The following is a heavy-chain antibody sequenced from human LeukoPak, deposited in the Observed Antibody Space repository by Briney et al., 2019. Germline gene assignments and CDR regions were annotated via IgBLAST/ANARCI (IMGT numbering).Heavy chain of an antibody. CDR2: ISGSGGST. D-gene: IGHD6-13*01. CDR1: GFTFSSYG. CDR3: AKDATAVVGTVYMDV. Sequence: GGSLRLSCAASGFTFSSYGMSWVRQAPGKGLEWVSAISGSGGSTYYADSVKGRFTISRDNAKNSLYLQMNSLRAEDTAVYYCAKDATAVVGTVYMDVWGTGTTVTISS. V-gene: IGHV3-23*01. J-gene: IGHJ6*03.